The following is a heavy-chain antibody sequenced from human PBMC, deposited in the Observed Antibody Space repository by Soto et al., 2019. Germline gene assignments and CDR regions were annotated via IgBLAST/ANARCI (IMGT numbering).Heavy chain of an antibody. D-gene: IGHD4-17*01. Sequence: PSETLSLTCTVSGGSISSSSYYWGWIRQPPGKGLEWIGSIYYSGSTYYNPSLKGRVTISVDTSKNQFSLKLSSVTAADTAVYYCAREGLPTDSLRSTHWFDPWGQGTLVTVSS. V-gene: IGHV4-39*02. J-gene: IGHJ5*02. CDR1: GGSISSSSYY. CDR2: IYYSGST. CDR3: AREGLPTDSLRSTHWFDP.